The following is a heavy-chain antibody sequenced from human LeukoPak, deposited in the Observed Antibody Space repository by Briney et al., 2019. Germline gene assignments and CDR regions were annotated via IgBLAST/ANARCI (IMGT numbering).Heavy chain of an antibody. J-gene: IGHJ3*02. D-gene: IGHD6-6*01. CDR2: IYYSGST. V-gene: IGHV4-39*01. CDR3: ARPRIAARPRPDAFDI. CDR1: GGSISSRSYY. Sequence: SSETLSLTCTVSGGSISSRSYYWGWIRQPPGKGLEWIGSIYYSGSTYYNPSLKSRVTISVDTSKNQFSLKLSSVTAADTAVYYCARPRIAARPRPDAFDIWGQGTMVTVSS.